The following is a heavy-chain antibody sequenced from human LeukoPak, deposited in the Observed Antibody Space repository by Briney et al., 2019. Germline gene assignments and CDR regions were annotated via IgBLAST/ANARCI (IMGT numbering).Heavy chain of an antibody. CDR1: GDSITNSNYF. V-gene: IGHV4-39*01. D-gene: IGHD2-21*02. J-gene: IGHJ4*02. Sequence: KSSETLSLTCTVSGDSITNSNYFWGWIRQPPGQGLEWIGEVFYNGNTHYNPSLKSRVIISIDTSKNQFSLTLTAVTASDTAIYYCARRSPLVVVTAAHYYDYWGQGTLVTVSS. CDR2: VFYNGNT. CDR3: ARRSPLVVVTAAHYYDY.